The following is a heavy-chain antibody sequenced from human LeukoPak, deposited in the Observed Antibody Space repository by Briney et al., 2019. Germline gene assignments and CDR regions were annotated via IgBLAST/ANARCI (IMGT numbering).Heavy chain of an antibody. Sequence: GGSLRLSCAASGFTFSSYGMHWVRQAPGKGLEWVAFIRYDGSNKYYADSVKGRFTISRDNSKNTLYLQMNSLRAEDTAVYYCAKDRDSMVRGSFDYWGQGTLVTVSS. V-gene: IGHV3-30*02. CDR1: GFTFSSYG. CDR2: IRYDGSNK. J-gene: IGHJ4*02. CDR3: AKDRDSMVRGSFDY. D-gene: IGHD3-10*01.